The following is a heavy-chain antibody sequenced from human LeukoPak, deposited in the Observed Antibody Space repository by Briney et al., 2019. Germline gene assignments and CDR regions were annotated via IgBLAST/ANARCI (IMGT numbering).Heavy chain of an antibody. V-gene: IGHV3-21*01. D-gene: IGHD4-17*01. CDR3: ATTSYGDYSNDY. CDR2: ISSGSSYI. J-gene: IGHJ4*02. Sequence: GGSLRLSCAASGFTFSTYSMNWVRQAPGKGLEWVSSISSGSSYIYYADSVKGRFTIPRDNAKNSLYLQMNSLRAEDTAVYYCATTSYGDYSNDYWGQGTLVTVSS. CDR1: GFTFSTYS.